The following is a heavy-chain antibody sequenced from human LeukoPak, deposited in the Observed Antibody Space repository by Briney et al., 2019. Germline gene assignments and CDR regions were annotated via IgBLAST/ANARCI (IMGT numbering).Heavy chain of an antibody. CDR2: MNPNSGNT. J-gene: IGHJ4*02. Sequence: ASVKVSCKASGHTFTSYDINWVRQATGQGLEWMGWMNPNSGNTGYAQKFQGRVTITRNTSISTAYMELSSLRSEDTAVYYCARSGSYEDYFDYWGQGTLVTVSS. D-gene: IGHD1-26*01. CDR1: GHTFTSYD. V-gene: IGHV1-8*03. CDR3: ARSGSYEDYFDY.